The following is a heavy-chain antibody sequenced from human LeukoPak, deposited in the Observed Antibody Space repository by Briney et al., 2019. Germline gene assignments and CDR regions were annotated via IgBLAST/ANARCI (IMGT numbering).Heavy chain of an antibody. CDR1: GGSISSSSYY. J-gene: IGHJ4*02. V-gene: IGHV4-39*01. CDR3: ARPVRDGYNFYFDY. Sequence: SETLSLTCTVSGGSISSSSYYWGWIRQPPGKGLEWIGSIYYSGSTYYNPSLKSRVTISVDTSKNQFSLKLSSVTAADTAEYYCARPVRDGYNFYFDYWGQGTLVTVSS. D-gene: IGHD5-12*01. CDR2: IYYSGST.